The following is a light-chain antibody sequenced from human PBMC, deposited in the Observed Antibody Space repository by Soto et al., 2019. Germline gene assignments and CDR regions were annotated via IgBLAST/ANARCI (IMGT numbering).Light chain of an antibody. CDR3: QQYGTSPLT. CDR1: QSFSSN. J-gene: IGKJ4*01. CDR2: GAS. V-gene: IGKV3-15*01. Sequence: EIVMTQSPATLSVSPGERATLSCRASQSFSSNLAWYQQKPGQAPRLLIYGASTRATGIPARFSGSGSGTEFTLTISSLQSEDFAVYYCQQYGTSPLTFGGGTKVDIK.